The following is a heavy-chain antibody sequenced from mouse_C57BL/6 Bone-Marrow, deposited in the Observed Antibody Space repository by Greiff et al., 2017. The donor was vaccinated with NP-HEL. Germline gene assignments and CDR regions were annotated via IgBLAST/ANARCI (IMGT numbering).Heavy chain of an antibody. J-gene: IGHJ2*01. CDR2: ISGGGGNT. D-gene: IGHD2-2*01. CDR1: GFTFSSYT. V-gene: IGHV5-9*01. CDR3: ARQGLWLRRGDYFDY. Sequence: DVKLVESGGGLVKPGGSLKLSCAASGFTFSSYTMSWVRQTPEKRLEWVATISGGGGNTYYPDSVKGRFTISRDNAKNTLYLQMSSLRSEDTALYYCARQGLWLRRGDYFDYWGQGTTLTVSS.